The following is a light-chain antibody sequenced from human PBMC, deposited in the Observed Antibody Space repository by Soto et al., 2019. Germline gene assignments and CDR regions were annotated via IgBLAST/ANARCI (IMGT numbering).Light chain of an antibody. CDR2: GAS. J-gene: IGKJ4*01. V-gene: IGKV3-15*01. CDR1: QSVSSN. Sequence: EIVMTQSPATLSVSPGESATLSCRASQSVSSNLAWYQQRPGQPPRLLIYGASTRATGIPARFSGSGSGTEFTLTISSLQSEDFAVYYCQQYNDWPPWLTFGGGTKVEIK. CDR3: QQYNDWPPWLT.